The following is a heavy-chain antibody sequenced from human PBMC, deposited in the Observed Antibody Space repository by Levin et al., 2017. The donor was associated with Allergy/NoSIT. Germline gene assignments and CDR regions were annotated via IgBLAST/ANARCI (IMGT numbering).Heavy chain of an antibody. CDR2: ISGSGDST. CDR1: GFTFSSYP. Sequence: ASVKVSCAASGFTFSSYPMSWVRQAPGKGLGWVSGISGSGDSTYYADSVKGRFTISRDNSKDTVYLQMNSLRAEDTAVYYCGKGGRHYYFDYRGQGTLVTVSS. V-gene: IGHV3-23*01. J-gene: IGHJ4*02. CDR3: GKGGRHYYFDY.